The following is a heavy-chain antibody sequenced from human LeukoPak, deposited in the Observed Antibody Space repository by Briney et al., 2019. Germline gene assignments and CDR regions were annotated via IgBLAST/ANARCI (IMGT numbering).Heavy chain of an antibody. CDR1: GFTFSSYG. CDR3: ARVSIAVAGGFDY. J-gene: IGHJ4*02. D-gene: IGHD6-19*01. V-gene: IGHV3-33*01. Sequence: PGGSLRLSCAASGFTFSSYGMHWVRQAPGKGLEWVAVIWYDGSNKYYADSVKGRFTISRDNSKNTLYLQMNSLRAEDTAVYYCARVSIAVAGGFDYWGQGTLVTVSS. CDR2: IWYDGSNK.